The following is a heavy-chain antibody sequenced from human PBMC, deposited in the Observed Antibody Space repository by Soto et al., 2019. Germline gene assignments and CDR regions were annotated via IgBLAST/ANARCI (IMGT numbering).Heavy chain of an antibody. CDR3: AKAYYYSSGYYDAFDI. V-gene: IGHV3-30*18. Sequence: QVQLVESGGGVVQPGRSLRLSCAASGFTFSSYGMHWVRQAPGKGLEWVAVISYDGSNKYYADSVKGRFTISRDNSKNTLYLQMNSLRAEDTAVYYCAKAYYYSSGYYDAFDIWGQGTMVTVSS. CDR2: ISYDGSNK. CDR1: GFTFSSYG. D-gene: IGHD3-22*01. J-gene: IGHJ3*02.